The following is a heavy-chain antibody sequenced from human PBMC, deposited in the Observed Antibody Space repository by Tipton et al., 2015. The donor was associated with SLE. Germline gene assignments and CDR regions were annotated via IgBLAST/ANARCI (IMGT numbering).Heavy chain of an antibody. CDR1: GFTFSSYA. CDR2: ISYDGSNK. J-gene: IGHJ3*02. CDR3: ASPPRLGAFDI. Sequence: SLRLSCAASGFTFSSYAMHWVRQAPGKGLEWLAFISYDGSNKYYADSVKGRFTISRDNSKNTLYLQMNSLRAEDTAVYYCASPPRLGAFDIWGQGTMVTVSS. D-gene: IGHD1-26*01. V-gene: IGHV3-30*04.